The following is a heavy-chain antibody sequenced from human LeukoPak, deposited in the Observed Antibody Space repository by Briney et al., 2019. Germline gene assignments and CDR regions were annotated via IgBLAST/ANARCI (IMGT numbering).Heavy chain of an antibody. Sequence: GGSLRLSCAASGFTFSTYAMNWVRQAPGKGLEWVSYISSTSAIYYADSVKGRFTIARDNSKNTLYLQMVSLRAEDTADYYCARDRFPHDDAHYGMDVWGQGTTVTVSS. V-gene: IGHV3-48*01. D-gene: IGHD3-16*01. CDR3: ARDRFPHDDAHYGMDV. CDR2: ISSTSAI. J-gene: IGHJ6*02. CDR1: GFTFSTYA.